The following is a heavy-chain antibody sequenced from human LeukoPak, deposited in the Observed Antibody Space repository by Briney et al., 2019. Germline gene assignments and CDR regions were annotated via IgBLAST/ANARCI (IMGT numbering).Heavy chain of an antibody. D-gene: IGHD2-2*02. CDR3: ARDSPYNYYYYGMDV. J-gene: IGHJ6*02. V-gene: IGHV1-3*01. CDR2: INAGNGNT. CDR1: GYTFTSYA. Sequence: ASVTVSCKASGYTFTSYAMHWVRQAPGQRLEWMGWINAGNGNTKYSQKFQGRVTITGDTSASTAYMELSSLRSEDTAVYYCARDSPYNYYYYGMDVWGQGTTVTVSS.